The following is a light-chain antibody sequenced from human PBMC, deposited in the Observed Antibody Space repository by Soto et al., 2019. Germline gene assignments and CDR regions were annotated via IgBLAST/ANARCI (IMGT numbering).Light chain of an antibody. CDR1: QGVGSNY. CDR3: QQYGSSPWT. J-gene: IGKJ1*01. CDR2: GAS. Sequence: EIALTQSPGTLSLSPGERATLSCKASQGVGSNYLAWYQQKPGQAPRPLIYGASSRATGIPDRFSGSGSGADFTLTISRLEPEDCAVYYCQQYGSSPWTFGQGTTVEIK. V-gene: IGKV3-20*01.